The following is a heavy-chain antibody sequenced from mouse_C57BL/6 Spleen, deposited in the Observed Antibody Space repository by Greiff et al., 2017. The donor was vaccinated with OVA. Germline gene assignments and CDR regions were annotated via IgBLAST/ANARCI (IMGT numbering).Heavy chain of an antibody. Sequence: VQLQQSGPELVKPGASVKIFCKASGYAFSSSWMNWVKQRPGKGLEWIGRIYPGDGDTNYNGKFKGKATLTADKSSSTAYMQLSSLTSEDSAVYFCARSGTGYWYFDVWGTGTTVTVSS. D-gene: IGHD3-1*01. V-gene: IGHV1-82*01. CDR2: IYPGDGDT. CDR1: GYAFSSSW. J-gene: IGHJ1*03. CDR3: ARSGTGYWYFDV.